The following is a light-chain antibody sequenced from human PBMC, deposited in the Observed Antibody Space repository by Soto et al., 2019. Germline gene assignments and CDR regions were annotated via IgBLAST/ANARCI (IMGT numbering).Light chain of an antibody. V-gene: IGKV1-39*01. J-gene: IGKJ5*01. CDR1: ESISRH. Sequence: DIQMTQSPSSLSTSVGDRVTITCRASESISRHLNWYQQKPGKAPKLLIYAASSLQNGVPSRFSGSGSGTDFTLTISKLQPEDFATYYCQQSYSTLSITFGQGTRLEIK. CDR2: AAS. CDR3: QQSYSTLSIT.